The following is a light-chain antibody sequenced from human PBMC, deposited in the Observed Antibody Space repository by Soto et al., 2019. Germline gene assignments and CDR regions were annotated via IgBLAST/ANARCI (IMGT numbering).Light chain of an antibody. V-gene: IGKV1-39*01. CDR3: QRLNITAST. J-gene: IGKJ4*01. Sequence: DIQMTQSPSSLSASVGDRVTITCRASQSISSYLNWYQQKPGKAPKLLIYAASSMESAVTSRFSGSGSGTDFTVLMSSPQPQALATNLWQRLNITASTFGGGIKVEIK. CDR1: QSISSY. CDR2: AAS.